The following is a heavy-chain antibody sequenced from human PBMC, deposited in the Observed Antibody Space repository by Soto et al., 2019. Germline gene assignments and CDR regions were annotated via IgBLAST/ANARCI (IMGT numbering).Heavy chain of an antibody. CDR3: ARGSNSWYGGMDV. D-gene: IGHD6-13*01. CDR2: IRSNGGST. CDR1: GFTFSSYA. V-gene: IGHV3-64*01. Sequence: EVQLVESGGGLVQPGGSLRLSCAASGFTFSSYAMHWVRQAPGKGLEYVSAIRSNGGSTLYANSVKGRFTISIDNSKNALYLQMGSLRAEDMAVYYCARGSNSWYGGMDVWGQGTTVTVSS. J-gene: IGHJ6*02.